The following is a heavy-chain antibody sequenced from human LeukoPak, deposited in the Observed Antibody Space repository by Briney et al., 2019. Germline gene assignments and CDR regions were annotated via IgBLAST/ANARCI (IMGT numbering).Heavy chain of an antibody. J-gene: IGHJ4*02. V-gene: IGHV6-1*01. CDR1: GDSVSSTAST. Sequence: SQTLSLTCVISGDSVSSTASTWNWIRQSPSRGLEWLGRTYYQRSKWFRNYAPSLEGRITIAPDTSKNQFSLHLNSVTPEDTAFYYCAGESDNGVSYFPIWGQGTLVTVS. D-gene: IGHD2-8*01. CDR3: AGESDNGVSYFPI. CDR2: TYYQRSKWFR.